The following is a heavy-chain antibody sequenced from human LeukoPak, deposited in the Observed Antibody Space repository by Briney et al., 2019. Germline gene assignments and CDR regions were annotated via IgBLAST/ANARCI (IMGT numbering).Heavy chain of an antibody. D-gene: IGHD5-12*01. V-gene: IGHV1-69*13. J-gene: IGHJ6*02. CDR3: ARGPLVATMFSARFYYYGMDV. CDR1: VCTFSSYA. CDR2: IIPNFGTA. Sequence: SVKVSCKASVCTFSSYAISWVRQAPAQGLELMGGIIPNFGTANYAQKSQGRVTIPADDSTSTAYMELSSLRSEDTAVYFCARGPLVATMFSARFYYYGMDVWGQGTTVTVSS.